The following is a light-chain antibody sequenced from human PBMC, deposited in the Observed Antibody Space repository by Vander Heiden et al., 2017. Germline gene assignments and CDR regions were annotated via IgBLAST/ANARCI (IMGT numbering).Light chain of an antibody. CDR2: GHS. CDR3: QSYDSSLSGSV. J-gene: IGLJ2*01. Sequence: QSVLTQPPSVSGAPGQRVTIPCTGRSSNIRAGYDVHWYQQLPRTAPKPLTDGHSNRPSGGPDRFSGSKSGTSASLAITGLQAEDEADYYCQSYDSSLSGSVFGGGTKLTVL. CDR1: SSNIRAGYD. V-gene: IGLV1-40*01.